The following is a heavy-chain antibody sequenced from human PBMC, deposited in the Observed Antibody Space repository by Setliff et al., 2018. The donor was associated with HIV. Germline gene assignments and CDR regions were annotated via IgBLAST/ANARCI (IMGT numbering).Heavy chain of an antibody. Sequence: GASVKVSCKASGYNFGFYGISWVRQAPGQGLEWMGWVNEDNGDRNFAPSVQGRIALTTDTSTNTAYMELTNLRSDDTALYFCVRDEKRAAGGSMYYFDYWGQGTLGTSPQ. V-gene: IGHV1-18*01. D-gene: IGHD5-12*01. CDR1: GYNFGFYG. CDR2: VNEDNGDR. CDR3: VRDEKRAAGGSMYYFDY. J-gene: IGHJ4*02.